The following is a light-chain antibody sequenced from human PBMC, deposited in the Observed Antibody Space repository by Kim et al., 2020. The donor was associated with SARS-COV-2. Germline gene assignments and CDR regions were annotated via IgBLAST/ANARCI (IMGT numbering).Light chain of an antibody. CDR3: QVWDSSSDQVL. CDR2: YDG. Sequence: PGQAARITCGGNNIGGIAVHWYQQRPGQAPVLVIRYDGDRPSGIPERFSGSNSGNTATLTISRVAAGDEAVYYCQVWDSSSDQVLFGGGTQLTVL. V-gene: IGLV3-21*01. CDR1: NIGGIA. J-gene: IGLJ2*01.